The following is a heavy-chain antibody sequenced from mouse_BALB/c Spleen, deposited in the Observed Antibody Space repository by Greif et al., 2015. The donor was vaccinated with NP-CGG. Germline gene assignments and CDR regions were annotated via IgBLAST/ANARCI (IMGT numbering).Heavy chain of an antibody. CDR3: ARQNYRVYYAMDY. D-gene: IGHD2-14*01. CDR2: ISSGGSYT. Sequence: EVQVVESGGDLVKPGGSLKLSCAASGFTFSSYGMSWVRQTPDKRLEWVATISSGGSYTYYPDSVKGRFTISRDNAKNTLYLQMSSLKSEDTAMYYCARQNYRVYYAMDYWGQGTSVTVSP. J-gene: IGHJ4*01. V-gene: IGHV5-6*01. CDR1: GFTFSSYG.